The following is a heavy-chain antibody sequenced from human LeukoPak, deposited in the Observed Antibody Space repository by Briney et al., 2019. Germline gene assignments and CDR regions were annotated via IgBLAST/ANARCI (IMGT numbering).Heavy chain of an antibody. CDR3: TRDYDILTGSPYFDY. D-gene: IGHD3-9*01. V-gene: IGHV3-49*03. Sequence: GGSLRLSCTASGFTFGDYAMSWFRQAPGKGLEGVGFIRSKAYGGTTGYAASVKGRFTISRDDSKSIAYLQMNSLKTEDTAVYYCTRDYDILTGSPYFDYWGQGTLVTVSS. CDR1: GFTFGDYA. J-gene: IGHJ4*02. CDR2: IRSKAYGGTT.